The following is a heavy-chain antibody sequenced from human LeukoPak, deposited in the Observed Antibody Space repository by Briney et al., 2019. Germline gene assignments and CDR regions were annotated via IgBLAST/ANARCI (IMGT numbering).Heavy chain of an antibody. CDR2: MNPNSGNT. V-gene: IGHV1-8*01. D-gene: IGHD5-18*01. CDR1: GYTFTSYD. CDR3: ARVLNGAMVFDY. Sequence: ASAKVSCKASGYTFTSYDINWVRQATGQGLEWMGWMNPNSGNTGYAQKFRGRVTMTRNTSISTAYMELSSLRSDDTAVYYCARVLNGAMVFDYWGQGTLVTVSS. J-gene: IGHJ4*02.